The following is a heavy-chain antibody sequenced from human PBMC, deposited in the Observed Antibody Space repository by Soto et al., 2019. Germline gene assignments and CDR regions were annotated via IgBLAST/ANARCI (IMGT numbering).Heavy chain of an antibody. D-gene: IGHD6-19*01. Sequence: GGSLRLCCAASGFTFCRYAMSWVRQAPGKGLEWVSAISGSGGSTYYADSVKGRFTISRDNAKNTLYLQMNSLRAEDTAVYYCAKDHSSGLSYFDYWGQGTLVTVSS. J-gene: IGHJ4*02. V-gene: IGHV3-23*01. CDR2: ISGSGGST. CDR3: AKDHSSGLSYFDY. CDR1: GFTFCRYA.